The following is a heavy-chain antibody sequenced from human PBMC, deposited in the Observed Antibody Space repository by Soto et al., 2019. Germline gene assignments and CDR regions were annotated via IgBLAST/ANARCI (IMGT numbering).Heavy chain of an antibody. J-gene: IGHJ5*01. Sequence: GASVKVACKASRYTFTTYVIHWVRQAPGQRPEWMGCINAGNGNTRFSQKFQGRVTFTRDTSTSTAYMELSSLRSEDTAVYFCARGVVVLSATLYSWFDFWGQGTLVTVSS. D-gene: IGHD2-15*01. CDR2: INAGNGNT. V-gene: IGHV1-3*01. CDR1: RYTFTTYV. CDR3: ARGVVVLSATLYSWFDF.